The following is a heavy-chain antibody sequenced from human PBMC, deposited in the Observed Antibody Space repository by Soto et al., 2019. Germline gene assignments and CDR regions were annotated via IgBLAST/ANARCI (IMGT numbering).Heavy chain of an antibody. D-gene: IGHD6-6*01. Sequence: PSETLSLTCAVSGGSISSGGYSWSWIRQPPGKGLEWIGYIYHSGSTYYNPSLKSRVTISVDTSKNQFSLKLSSVTAADTAVYYCAREAGPVYEQLGTDHWYFDLWGRGTLVTVSS. V-gene: IGHV4-30-2*01. J-gene: IGHJ2*01. CDR1: GGSISSGGYS. CDR3: AREAGPVYEQLGTDHWYFDL. CDR2: IYHSGST.